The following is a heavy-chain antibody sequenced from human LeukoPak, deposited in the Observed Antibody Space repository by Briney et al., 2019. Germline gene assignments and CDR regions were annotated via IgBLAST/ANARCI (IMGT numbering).Heavy chain of an antibody. V-gene: IGHV3-23*01. Sequence: GGSLRLSCAASGFTFSSYAMSWVRQAPGEGLERVPAISGSGGSTYYADSVKGRFTISRDNSKNTLYLQMNSLRAEDTAVYYCAKYLTGDPFDYWGQGTLVTVSS. D-gene: IGHD7-27*01. CDR2: ISGSGGST. CDR1: GFTFSSYA. CDR3: AKYLTGDPFDY. J-gene: IGHJ4*02.